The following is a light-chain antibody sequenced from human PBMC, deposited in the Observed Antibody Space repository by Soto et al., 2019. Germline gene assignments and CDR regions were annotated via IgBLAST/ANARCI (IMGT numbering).Light chain of an antibody. V-gene: IGLV8-61*01. CDR2: NTN. Sequence: QTVVTQEPSFAVSPGGRVTLTCGLSSAPVSTSHYPSWYQQTPGQAPRTLIYNTNTRSSGVPDRFSGSILGNKVALTITGAQSDDECDYYCALYMGSGITVFGGGTQLAFL. CDR1: SAPVSTSHY. CDR3: ALYMGSGITV. J-gene: IGLJ2*01.